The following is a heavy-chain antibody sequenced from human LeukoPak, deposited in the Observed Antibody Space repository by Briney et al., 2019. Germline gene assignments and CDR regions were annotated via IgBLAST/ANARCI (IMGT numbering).Heavy chain of an antibody. CDR2: ISGSGGST. CDR1: GFTFSNYA. CDR3: AKSPFQLSLSLRYFDY. D-gene: IGHD2-2*01. V-gene: IGHV3-23*01. Sequence: PGGSLRLSCAASGFTFSNYAMSWVRQAPGKGLEWVSAISGSGGSTYYADSVKGRFTISRDNSKSTLYLQMSSLRAEDTAVYYCAKSPFQLSLSLRYFDYWGQGTLVTVSS. J-gene: IGHJ4*02.